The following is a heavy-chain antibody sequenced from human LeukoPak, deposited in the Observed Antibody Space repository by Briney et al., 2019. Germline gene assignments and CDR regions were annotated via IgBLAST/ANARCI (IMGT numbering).Heavy chain of an antibody. CDR1: GFTFSSYW. Sequence: GGSLRLSCAASGFTFSSYWMSWVRQAPGKGLEWVANIKQDGSEKNYVDSVKGRFTISRDNAKNSLYLQMNSLRAEDTAVYYCAKDLIYDYDFWSGYYLYYYYYYGMDVWGQGTTVTVSS. J-gene: IGHJ6*02. CDR2: IKQDGSEK. CDR3: AKDLIYDYDFWSGYYLYYYYYYGMDV. D-gene: IGHD3-3*01. V-gene: IGHV3-7*03.